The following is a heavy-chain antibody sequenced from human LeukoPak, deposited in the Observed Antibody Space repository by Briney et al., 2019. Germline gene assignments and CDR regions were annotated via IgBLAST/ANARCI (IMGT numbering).Heavy chain of an antibody. CDR1: GFTFSNAW. CDR3: TTEYDFWSGYFGY. V-gene: IGHV3-15*01. CDR2: IKSKTDGGTT. Sequence: GGSLRLSCAAPGFTFSNAWMSRVRQAPGKGLEWVGRIKSKTDGGTTDYAAPVKGRFTISRDDSKNTLYLQMNSLKTEDTAVYYCTTEYDFWSGYFGYWGQGTLVTVSS. J-gene: IGHJ4*02. D-gene: IGHD3-3*01.